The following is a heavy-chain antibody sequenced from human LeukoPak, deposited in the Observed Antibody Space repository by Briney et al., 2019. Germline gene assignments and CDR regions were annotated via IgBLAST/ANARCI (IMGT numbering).Heavy chain of an antibody. CDR1: GFTFSSYA. Sequence: GGSLRLSCAASGFTFSSYAMSWVRQAPGKGLEWVSAISGSGGSTYYADSVKGRFTISRGNSKNTLYLQMNSLRAEDTAVYYCAKDARGWLQPYYFDYWGQGTLVTVSS. D-gene: IGHD5-24*01. CDR3: AKDARGWLQPYYFDY. V-gene: IGHV3-23*01. CDR2: ISGSGGST. J-gene: IGHJ4*02.